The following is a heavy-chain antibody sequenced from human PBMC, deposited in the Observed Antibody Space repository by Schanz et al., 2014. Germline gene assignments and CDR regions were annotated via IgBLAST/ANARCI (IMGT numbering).Heavy chain of an antibody. CDR1: GFNFNNYD. CDR3: ARANCRRKINFDY. Sequence: QVQLVQSGAEVKKPGASVKVSCTASGFNFNNYDINWVRQATGQGLEWMGWMNPKTGNTDHAQKFQGRVAMTWDASTSTAYLDLSRLRAEDTAVYYCARANCRRKINFDYWGRGTLVTVSS. CDR2: MNPKTGNT. J-gene: IGHJ4*02. D-gene: IGHD2-21*01. V-gene: IGHV1-8*01.